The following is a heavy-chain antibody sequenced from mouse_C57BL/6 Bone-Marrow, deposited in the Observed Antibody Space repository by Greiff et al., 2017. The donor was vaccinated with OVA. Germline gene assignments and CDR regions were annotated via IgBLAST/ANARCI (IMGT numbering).Heavy chain of an antibody. D-gene: IGHD2-3*01. CDR2: ISDGGGYT. CDR3: ARDEENDGYYVGAY. Sequence: EVQVVESGGGLVKPGGSLKLSCAASGFTFSSYAMSWVRQTPEQRLEWVATISDGGGYTYYPDNVKGRFTISGDNAKNELYLQMSHLKSEDTAVYYCARDEENDGYYVGAYWGQGTLVTVSA. J-gene: IGHJ3*01. V-gene: IGHV5-4*01. CDR1: GFTFSSYA.